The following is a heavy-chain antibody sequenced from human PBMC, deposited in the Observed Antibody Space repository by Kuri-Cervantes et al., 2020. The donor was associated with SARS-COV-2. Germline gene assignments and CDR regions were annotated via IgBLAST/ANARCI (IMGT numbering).Heavy chain of an antibody. CDR3: AKETGAAGSIWMSYFDN. D-gene: IGHD6-13*01. J-gene: IGHJ4*02. Sequence: GGSLRLSCAASGFTLGNHGMHWVRQAPGKGLEWLAVISTDGTITHYADSVKGRFTISRDNSKNTLYLEKNSLRDEDTGVYYCAKETGAAGSIWMSYFDNWGLGTQVTVSS. CDR1: GFTLGNHG. V-gene: IGHV3-30*18. CDR2: ISTDGTIT.